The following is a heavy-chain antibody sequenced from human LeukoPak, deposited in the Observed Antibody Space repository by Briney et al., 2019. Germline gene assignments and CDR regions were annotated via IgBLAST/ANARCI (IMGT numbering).Heavy chain of an antibody. V-gene: IGHV3-23*01. D-gene: IGHD1-26*01. CDR1: GFTFSSNA. Sequence: GGSLRLSCTASGFTFSSNAMNWVRQAPGKGLEWVSAISGSGGSTYYADSVKGRFTISRDNSKNTLYLQMNSLRAEDTAVYYCARAGSAASWFDPWGQGTLVTVSS. J-gene: IGHJ5*02. CDR2: ISGSGGST. CDR3: ARAGSAASWFDP.